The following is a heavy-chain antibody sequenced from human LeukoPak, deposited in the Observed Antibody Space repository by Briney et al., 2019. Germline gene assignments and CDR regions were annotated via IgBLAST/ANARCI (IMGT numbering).Heavy chain of an antibody. D-gene: IGHD2-15*01. J-gene: IGHJ4*02. V-gene: IGHV3-30*18. CDR1: GFTFSSYG. CDR3: AKAASPVVVVAATHFDY. CDR2: ISYDGSNK. Sequence: PGRSLRLSCAASGFTFSSYGMHWVRQAPGKGLEGVAVISYDGSNKYYADSVKGRFTISRDNSKNTLYLQMNSLRAEDTAVYYCAKAASPVVVVAATHFDYWGQGTLVTVSS.